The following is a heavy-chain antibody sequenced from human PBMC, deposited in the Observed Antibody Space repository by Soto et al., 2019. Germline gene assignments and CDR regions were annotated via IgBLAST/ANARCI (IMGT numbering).Heavy chain of an antibody. J-gene: IGHJ6*02. V-gene: IGHV4-34*01. CDR2: INHSGST. Sequence: SETLSLTCAVYGGSFSYYYWNWIRQPPGKGLEWIGEINHSGSTNYNPSLKSRVTISVDTSKNQFSLKLSSVTAADTAVYYCARVGCSSDTCYYTLGYYYYGMDVWGPGTTVTVSS. CDR1: GGSFSYYY. D-gene: IGHD2-15*01. CDR3: ARVGCSSDTCYYTLGYYYYGMDV.